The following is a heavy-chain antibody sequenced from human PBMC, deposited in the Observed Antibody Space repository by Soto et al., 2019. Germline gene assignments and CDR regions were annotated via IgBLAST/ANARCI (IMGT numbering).Heavy chain of an antibody. CDR3: ARDIGSYAYAEGY. Sequence: SDTLSLAFIVSGGSINSYWWSWIRQPAGKGLEWIVRVYSSGTTDYNPSLNSRATMSVETSKNQFSLKLTSVTAADTAVYYCARDIGSYAYAEGYWGQGIQVTVSS. D-gene: IGHD2-2*01. J-gene: IGHJ4*02. CDR1: GGSINSYW. V-gene: IGHV4-4*07. CDR2: VYSSGTT.